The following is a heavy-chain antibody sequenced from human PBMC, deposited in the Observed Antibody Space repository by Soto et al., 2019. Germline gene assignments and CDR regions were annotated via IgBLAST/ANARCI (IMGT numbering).Heavy chain of an antibody. D-gene: IGHD1-7*01. CDR3: ARECELELRDYYGMDV. V-gene: IGHV1-69*01. CDR2: IIPIFGTA. CDR1: GGTFSSYA. Sequence: QVQLVQSGAEVKKPVSSVKVSCKASGGTFSSYAISWVRQAPGQGLEWMGGIIPIFGTANYAQTFQGRVTITADESTSTGDLELSSLGSEDTAVYYCARECELELRDYYGMDVWGQGTTVTVSS. J-gene: IGHJ6*02.